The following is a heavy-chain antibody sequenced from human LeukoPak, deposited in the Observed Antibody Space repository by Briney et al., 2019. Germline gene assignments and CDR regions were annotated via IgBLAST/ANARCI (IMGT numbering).Heavy chain of an antibody. CDR2: IYASGSP. V-gene: IGHV4-4*07. D-gene: IGHD3-22*01. CDR1: GGSLSNYY. J-gene: IGHJ4*02. CDR3: ARMSNYYDTSGYYQSLDY. Sequence: SETLSLTCTVSGGSLSNYYWSWIRQPAGEGLECIGRIYASGSPNYHPSLQSRVTISVDRSKNQFSLKLSSVTAADTAVYYCARMSNYYDTSGYYQSLDYWGQGTLVTVSS.